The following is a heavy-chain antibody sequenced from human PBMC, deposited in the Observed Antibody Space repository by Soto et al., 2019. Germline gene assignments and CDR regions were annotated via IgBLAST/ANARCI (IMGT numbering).Heavy chain of an antibody. J-gene: IGHJ6*02. D-gene: IGHD6-13*01. CDR2: IKSKTDGGTT. CDR3: TSSAAGGYYYYYGMDV. CDR1: GFTFSNAW. V-gene: IGHV3-15*01. Sequence: EVQLVESGGGLVKPGGSLRLSCAASGFTFSNAWMSWVRQAPGKGLEWVGRIKSKTDGGTTDYAAPVKGRFTISRDDSKNTLYLQMNSLKTEDTAVYYCTSSAAGGYYYYYGMDVWGQGTTVTVSS.